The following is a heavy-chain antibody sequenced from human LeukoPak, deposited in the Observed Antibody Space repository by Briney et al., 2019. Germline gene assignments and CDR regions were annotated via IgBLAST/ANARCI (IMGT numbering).Heavy chain of an antibody. Sequence: GGSLRLSCTASGFTFGDYAMSWFRQAPGKGLEWVGFIRSKAYGGTTEYAASVKGRFTISRDDSKSIAYLQMNSLKTEDTAVYYCTRSYIHTVVGATIGGIDYWGQGTLVTVSS. CDR3: TRSYIHTVVGATIGGIDY. CDR1: GFTFGDYA. V-gene: IGHV3-49*03. CDR2: IRSKAYGGTT. D-gene: IGHD1-26*01. J-gene: IGHJ4*02.